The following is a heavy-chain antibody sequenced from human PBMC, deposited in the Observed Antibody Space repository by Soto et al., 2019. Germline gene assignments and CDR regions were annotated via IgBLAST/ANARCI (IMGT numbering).Heavy chain of an antibody. D-gene: IGHD2-2*01. J-gene: IGHJ4*02. CDR2: ISSSSSTI. Sequence: GGSLRLSCAASGFTFSSYSMNWVRQAPGKGLEWVSYISSSSSTIYYADSVKGRFTISRDNAKNSLYLQMNSLRAEDTAVYYCARDGWDCGSTSCYEDYWGQGTLVTVSS. CDR3: ARDGWDCGSTSCYEDY. V-gene: IGHV3-48*01. CDR1: GFTFSSYS.